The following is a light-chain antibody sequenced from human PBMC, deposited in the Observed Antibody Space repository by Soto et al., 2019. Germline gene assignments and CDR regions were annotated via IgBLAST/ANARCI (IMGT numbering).Light chain of an antibody. CDR3: SSYTSSGTQV. Sequence: QSVLTQPASVSGSPGQSITISCTGTSSAVGGYNFVSWYQQHPGKAPKLMIYEVSNRPSGVSNRFSGSKSGKTASLTISGLQAEDEADYYCSSYTSSGTQVFGGGTKLTVL. V-gene: IGLV2-14*01. J-gene: IGLJ2*01. CDR2: EVS. CDR1: SSAVGGYNF.